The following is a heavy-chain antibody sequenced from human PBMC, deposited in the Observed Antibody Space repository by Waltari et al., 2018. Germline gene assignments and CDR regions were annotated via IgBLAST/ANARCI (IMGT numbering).Heavy chain of an antibody. J-gene: IGHJ4*02. CDR2: VYYAGTT. Sequence: QLQLQASGPGQVKPSETLFLVCDVSGDIVGGTDYCWGWVRQPPGKGLEWIGSVYYAGTTFYNPSLKSRVTISLDTSKKQFSLTLQSVTATDTAVYYCARQSSHAFDSWGQGILVSVSS. CDR3: ARQSSHAFDS. CDR1: GDIVGGTDYC. V-gene: IGHV4-39*01.